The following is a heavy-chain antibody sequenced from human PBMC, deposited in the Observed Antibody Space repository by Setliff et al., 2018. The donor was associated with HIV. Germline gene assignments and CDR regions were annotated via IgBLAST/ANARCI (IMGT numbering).Heavy chain of an antibody. CDR2: IIPILGIA. D-gene: IGHD2-15*01. CDR3: ERVAHRLSGGIDY. CDR1: GDTFSSYA. Sequence: SVKVSCKASGDTFSSYAISWVRQAPGQGLEWMGGIIPILGIANYAQKFQDRVTITADKSTDTAYMELHWLTSNDTAVYYCERVAHRLSGGIDYRGQGTQVTVSS. V-gene: IGHV1-69*10. J-gene: IGHJ4*02.